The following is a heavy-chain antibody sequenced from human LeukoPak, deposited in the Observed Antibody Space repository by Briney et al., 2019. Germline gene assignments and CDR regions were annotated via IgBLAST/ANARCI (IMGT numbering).Heavy chain of an antibody. Sequence: GSSVKVSCKVSGGTVISYAISWVRQAPGQGLEWMGRIIPIFGTANYAQKFQGRVTITTDESTSTAYMELSSLRSKDTAVYYCAREQTPLPAPDAFDIWGQGTMVTVSS. CDR1: GGTVISYA. V-gene: IGHV1-69*05. CDR2: IIPIFGTA. J-gene: IGHJ3*02. D-gene: IGHD4-23*01. CDR3: AREQTPLPAPDAFDI.